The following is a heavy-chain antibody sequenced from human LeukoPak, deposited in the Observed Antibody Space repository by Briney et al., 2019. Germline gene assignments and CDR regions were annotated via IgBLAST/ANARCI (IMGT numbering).Heavy chain of an antibody. CDR3: TRDDYDSSGYYWRYYYYYYMDV. D-gene: IGHD3-22*01. V-gene: IGHV3-49*04. J-gene: IGHJ6*03. CDR2: IRSKAYGGTT. Sequence: GGSLRLSCTASGFTFGDYAMSWVRQAPGKVLEWVGFIRSKAYGGTTEYAASVKGRFTISRDDSKSIAYLQMNSLKTEDTAVYYCTRDDYDSSGYYWRYYYYYYMDVWGKGTTVTISS. CDR1: GFTFGDYA.